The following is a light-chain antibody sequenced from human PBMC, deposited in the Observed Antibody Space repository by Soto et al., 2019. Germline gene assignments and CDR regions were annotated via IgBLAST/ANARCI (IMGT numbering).Light chain of an antibody. CDR1: QSVSSN. Sequence: EIVMTQSPATLSVSPGERATLSCRASQSVSSNLAWYQQKPGQAPRLLIYGASTRATGIPATFSGSGSATEFTLTISSLQSEDFAVYYCQHYNNWPQTFGQGTKVEIK. V-gene: IGKV3-15*01. CDR2: GAS. CDR3: QHYNNWPQT. J-gene: IGKJ1*01.